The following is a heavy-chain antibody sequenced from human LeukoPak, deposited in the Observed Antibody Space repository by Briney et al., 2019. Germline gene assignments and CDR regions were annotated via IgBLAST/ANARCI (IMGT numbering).Heavy chain of an antibody. Sequence: PSETLSLTCTVSGGSISSSSYYWGWIRQHPGKGLEWIGYIYYSGSTYYNPSLKSRVTISVDTSKNQFSLKLSSVTAADTAVYYCARGYPSGHYVILTGYYMVTHFDYWGQGTLVTVSS. CDR1: GGSISSSSYY. J-gene: IGHJ4*02. CDR3: ARGYPSGHYVILTGYYMVTHFDY. D-gene: IGHD3-9*01. V-gene: IGHV4-31*03. CDR2: IYYSGST.